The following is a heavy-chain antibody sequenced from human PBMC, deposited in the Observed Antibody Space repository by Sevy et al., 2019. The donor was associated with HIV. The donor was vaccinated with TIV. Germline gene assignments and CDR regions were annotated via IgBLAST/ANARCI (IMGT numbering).Heavy chain of an antibody. CDR2: TRNKANSYTI. J-gene: IGHJ6*02. Sequence: GGSLRLSCAASGFTFSDHYMDWVRQAPGKGLEWVGRTRNKANSYTIKYAASVKGRFTISRDDSKNSLYLQMNSLKTEDTAVYYCARASRRDYYYGMDVWGQGTTVTVSS. CDR1: GFTFSDHY. V-gene: IGHV3-72*01. CDR3: ARASRRDYYYGMDV.